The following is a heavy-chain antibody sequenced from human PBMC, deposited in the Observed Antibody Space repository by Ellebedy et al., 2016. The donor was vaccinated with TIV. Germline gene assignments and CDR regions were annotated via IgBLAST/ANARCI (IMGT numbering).Heavy chain of an antibody. D-gene: IGHD5-12*01. CDR1: GFTFSSYW. CDR3: AKESHPSGHSGHENDY. J-gene: IGHJ4*02. Sequence: GESLKISCAASGFTFSSYWMYWVRQAPGKGLEWVSGISASGVATYYAGSVKGRFTISRDNSKDTLYLQMDSLRAEDTAIYYCAKESHPSGHSGHENDYWGQGTLVTVSS. V-gene: IGHV3-23*01. CDR2: ISASGVAT.